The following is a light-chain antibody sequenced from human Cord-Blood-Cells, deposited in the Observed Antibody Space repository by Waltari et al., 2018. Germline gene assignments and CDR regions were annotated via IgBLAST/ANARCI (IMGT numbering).Light chain of an antibody. CDR2: GAS. CDR1: QSVSSSY. J-gene: IGKJ2*01. CDR3: QQYGSSPYT. V-gene: IGKV3-20*01. Sequence: SPGTLSLSPGQRATLSCRASQSVSSSYLAWYQQKPGQAPRLLIYGASSRATGIPDRFSGSGSGTDFTLTISRLEPEDFAVYYCQQYGSSPYTFGQGTKLEIK.